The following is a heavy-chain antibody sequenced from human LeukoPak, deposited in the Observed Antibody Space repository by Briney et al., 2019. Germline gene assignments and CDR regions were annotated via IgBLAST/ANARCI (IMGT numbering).Heavy chain of an antibody. V-gene: IGHV5-51*01. CDR2: IYPGDSDT. D-gene: IGHD3-22*01. CDR1: GYSFTSYW. J-gene: IGHJ4*02. Sequence: GESLKISCKGSGYSFTSYWIGWVRQMPGKGLEWMGIIYPGDSDTRYSPSFQGQVTISADKSISTAYLQWSSLKASDTAVYYCARQVDYDSSGYYPFDYWGQGTLVTVSS. CDR3: ARQVDYDSSGYYPFDY.